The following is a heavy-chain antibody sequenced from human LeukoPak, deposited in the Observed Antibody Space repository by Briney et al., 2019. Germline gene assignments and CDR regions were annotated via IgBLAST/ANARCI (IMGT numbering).Heavy chain of an antibody. V-gene: IGHV3-30-3*01. CDR2: ISYDGSNK. CDR1: GFTFSTYA. J-gene: IGHJ3*02. CDR3: AITSRDSGLRGGQRGAIDI. Sequence: GKSLRLSCAASGFTFSTYAIHWVRQAPGKGLEWVAIISYDGSNKYYTDSVRGRFTISRDSSKNTLYLQLNSLRPEDTALYYCAITSRDSGLRGGQRGAIDIWGQGTMVTVSS. D-gene: IGHD4-17*01.